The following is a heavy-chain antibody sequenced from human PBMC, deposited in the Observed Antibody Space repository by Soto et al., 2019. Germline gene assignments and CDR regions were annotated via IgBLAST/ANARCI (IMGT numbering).Heavy chain of an antibody. CDR1: GGSISSSSYY. CDR2: IYYSGST. J-gene: IGHJ4*02. CDR3: ARVRLGPRWYPYYFDY. V-gene: IGHV4-39*01. D-gene: IGHD2-15*01. Sequence: SETLSLTCTVSGGSISSSSYYWGWIRQPPGKGLEWIGSIYYSGSTYYNPSLKSRVTISVDTSKNQFSLKLSSVTAADTAVYYCARVRLGPRWYPYYFDYWGQGTLVTVSS.